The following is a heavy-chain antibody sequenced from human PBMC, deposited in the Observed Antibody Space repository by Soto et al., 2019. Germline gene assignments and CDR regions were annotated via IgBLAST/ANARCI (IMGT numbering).Heavy chain of an antibody. V-gene: IGHV3-30-3*01. CDR3: ARDEGLSPIAAAGTVYYGMDV. CDR1: GFTFSSYA. Sequence: GGSLSLSCAASGFTFSSYAMHWVRQAPGKGLEWVAVISYDGSNKYYADPVKGRFTISRDNSKNTLYLQMNSLRAEDTAVYYCARDEGLSPIAAAGTVYYGMDVWGQGTTVTVSS. J-gene: IGHJ6*02. D-gene: IGHD6-13*01. CDR2: ISYDGSNK.